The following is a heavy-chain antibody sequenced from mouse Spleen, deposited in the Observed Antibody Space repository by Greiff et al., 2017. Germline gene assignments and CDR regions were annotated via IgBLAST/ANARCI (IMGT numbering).Heavy chain of an antibody. J-gene: IGHJ4*01. D-gene: IGHD1-1*02. V-gene: IGHV5-9-1*01. CDR1: GFTFSSYA. Sequence: EVKLVESGGGLVKPGGSLKLSCAASGFTFSSYAMSWVRQTPEKRLEWVATISSGGSYTYYPDSVKGRFTISRDNAKNTLYLQMSSLRSEDTAMYYCARGYYGYAMDYWGQGTSVTVSS. CDR2: ISSGGSYT. CDR3: ARGYYGYAMDY.